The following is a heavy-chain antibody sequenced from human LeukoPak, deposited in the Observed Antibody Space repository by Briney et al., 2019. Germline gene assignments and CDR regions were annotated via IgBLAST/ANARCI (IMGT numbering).Heavy chain of an antibody. Sequence: ASVKVSCKASGYTFTSYYMHWVRQAPGQGLEWMGIINPSGGSTSYAQKFQGRVTMTRDTSTGTVYKELSSLRSEDTAVYYCAREANYGSGKPDNWFDSWGQGTLVTVSS. J-gene: IGHJ5*01. CDR3: AREANYGSGKPDNWFDS. D-gene: IGHD3-10*01. CDR2: INPSGGST. CDR1: GYTFTSYY. V-gene: IGHV1-46*01.